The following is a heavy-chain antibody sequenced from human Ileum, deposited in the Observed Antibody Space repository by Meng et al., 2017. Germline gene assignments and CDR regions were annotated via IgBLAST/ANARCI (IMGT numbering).Heavy chain of an antibody. D-gene: IGHD4-23*01. V-gene: IGHV4-4*02. J-gene: IGHJ4*02. CDR3: ARYILRWGYYFDY. CDR1: GGSISRSNW. Sequence: QGQLQDSGPGLVKPSGTLSLTFAVSGGSISRSNWWSWVRQPPGKGLEWIGEIYHSGSTNYNPSLKSRVTISVDKSKNQFSLKLSSVTAADTAVYYCARYILRWGYYFDYWGQGTLVTVSS. CDR2: IYHSGST.